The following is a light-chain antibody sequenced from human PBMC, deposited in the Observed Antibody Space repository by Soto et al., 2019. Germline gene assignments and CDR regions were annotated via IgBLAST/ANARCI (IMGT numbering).Light chain of an antibody. CDR3: QQTSTAPFT. Sequence: DIELTQSPSSLSASVGDRVTIACRSSQNINIYLNWYQQKPGNAPKLLIFESSSLQSGVPSRFSGSGSRRDFTLTISSLQCEDFATYSCQQTSTAPFTFGPGTKVDIK. J-gene: IGKJ3*01. CDR1: QNINIY. V-gene: IGKV1-39*01. CDR2: ESS.